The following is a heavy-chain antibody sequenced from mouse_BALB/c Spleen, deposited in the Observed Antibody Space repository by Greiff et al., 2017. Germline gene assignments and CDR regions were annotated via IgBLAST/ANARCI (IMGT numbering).Heavy chain of an antibody. CDR2: ISSGGSYT. Sequence: EVQGVESGGGLVEPGGSLKLSCAASGFTFSSYTMSWVRQTPGKRLEWVATISSGGSYTYYPDSVKGRFTISRDNAKNTLYLQMSSLKSEDTAMYYCARDPSIGTTYYYAMDYWGQGTSVTVSS. CDR1: GFTFSSYT. J-gene: IGHJ4*01. V-gene: IGHV5-6-4*01. D-gene: IGHD2-14*01. CDR3: ARDPSIGTTYYYAMDY.